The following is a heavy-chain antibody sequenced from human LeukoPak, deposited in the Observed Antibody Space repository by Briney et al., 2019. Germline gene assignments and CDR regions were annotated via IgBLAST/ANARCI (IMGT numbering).Heavy chain of an antibody. J-gene: IGHJ6*03. CDR1: GASISSPY. V-gene: IGHV4-4*07. Sequence: SETLSLTCTVSGASISSPYWSWIRQPAGKGLEWIGRIYPTGTTNYNPSLRSRVTISVDKSNNQFSLKLNSVTAADTAIYYCARDSPRDNIIYYYCMDVWGKGTTVTVSS. CDR2: IYPTGTT. D-gene: IGHD5-24*01. CDR3: ARDSPRDNIIYYYCMDV.